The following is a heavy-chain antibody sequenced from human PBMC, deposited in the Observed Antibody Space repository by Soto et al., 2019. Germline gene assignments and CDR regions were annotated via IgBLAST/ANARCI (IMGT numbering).Heavy chain of an antibody. CDR2: IVVGSGNT. CDR3: AAGPEPFDY. V-gene: IGHV1-58*01. Sequence: SVRVSCKXRGLTFTCSAVQWVRQARGQRLEWIGWIVVGSGNTNYAQKFQERVTITRDMSTSTAYMELSSLRSEDTAVYYCAAGPEPFDYWGQGTLVTVSS. CDR1: GLTFTCSA. J-gene: IGHJ4*02.